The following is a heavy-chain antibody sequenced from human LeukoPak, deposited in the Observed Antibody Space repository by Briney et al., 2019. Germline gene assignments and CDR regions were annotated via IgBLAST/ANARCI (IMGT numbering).Heavy chain of an antibody. J-gene: IGHJ6*03. D-gene: IGHD1-26*01. V-gene: IGHV1-18*01. CDR2: ISAYNGNT. CDR1: GYTLTSYG. CDR3: ARDTGGNSGSYFYYYYYMDV. Sequence: ASVKVSCKASGYTLTSYGISWVRQAPGQGLEWMGWISAYNGNTNYAQKLQGRVTMTTDTSTSTAYMELRSLRSDDTAVYYCARDTGGNSGSYFYYYYYMDVWGKGTTVTVSS.